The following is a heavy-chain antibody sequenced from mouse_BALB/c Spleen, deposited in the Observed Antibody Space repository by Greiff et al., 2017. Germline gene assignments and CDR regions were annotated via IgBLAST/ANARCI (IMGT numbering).Heavy chain of an antibody. J-gene: IGHJ2*01. CDR3: TRSTTVVADY. Sequence: VQLQQSGTVLARPGASVKMSCKASGYSFTSYWMHWVKQRPGQGLEWIGAIYPGTSDTSYNQKFKGKAKLPAVTSASTAYMELSSLTNEDSAVYYCTRSTTVVADYWGQGTTLTVSS. D-gene: IGHD1-1*01. CDR1: GYSFTSYW. CDR2: IYPGTSDT. V-gene: IGHV1-5*01.